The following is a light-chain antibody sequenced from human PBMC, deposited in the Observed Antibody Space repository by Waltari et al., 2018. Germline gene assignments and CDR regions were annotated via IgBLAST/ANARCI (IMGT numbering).Light chain of an antibody. Sequence: DIDMTQSPSSLSASVGDRVTITCRASQSISGYLHWYQQKPVRAPRLLIFAASNLQIGVPSRFSGSGSGTDFTLTISSLQPEDFATYYCQQSFNRPPTFGGGTKVEVK. CDR1: QSISGY. V-gene: IGKV1-39*01. CDR3: QQSFNRPPT. J-gene: IGKJ4*01. CDR2: AAS.